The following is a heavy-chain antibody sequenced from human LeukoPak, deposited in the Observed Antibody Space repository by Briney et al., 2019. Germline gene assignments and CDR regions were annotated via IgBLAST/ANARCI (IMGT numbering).Heavy chain of an antibody. CDR2: VQYDGNNK. CDR1: GFTFSIYG. V-gene: IGHV3-30*02. CDR3: AKDRLAVSGDFDY. Sequence: GGSLRLSCATSGFTFSIYGIRWVCHGPGKGVEWGAFVQYDGNNKYYADSVKGRFTLSRDSSMNTVFLQMNSLRAEDTALYYCAKDRLAVSGDFDYWGQGTLVIVSS. J-gene: IGHJ4*02. D-gene: IGHD6-19*01.